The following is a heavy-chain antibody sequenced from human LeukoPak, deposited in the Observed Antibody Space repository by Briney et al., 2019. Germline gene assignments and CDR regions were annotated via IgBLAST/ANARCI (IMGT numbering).Heavy chain of an antibody. CDR3: ARDAYDSSGYYYVSFHWFDP. J-gene: IGHJ5*02. CDR2: VYASGST. Sequence: PSETLSLTCTVSGGPISSYYWSWIRPPAGKGLEWIGRVYASGSTNYNPSLKSRVTMSVDTSKNQFSLKLSSVTAADTAVYYCARDAYDSSGYYYVSFHWFDPWGQGTLVTVSS. V-gene: IGHV4-4*07. CDR1: GGPISSYY. D-gene: IGHD3-22*01.